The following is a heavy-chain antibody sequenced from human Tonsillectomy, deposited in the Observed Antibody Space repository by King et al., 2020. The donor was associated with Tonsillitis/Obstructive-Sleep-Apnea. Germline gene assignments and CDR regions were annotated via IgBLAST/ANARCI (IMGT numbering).Heavy chain of an antibody. J-gene: IGHJ4*02. D-gene: IGHD2-21*01. CDR2: IWYDGSNK. Sequence: VQLVESGGGVVQPGRSLRLSCAASGFTFSSYGMHWVRQAPGKGLEWVAVIWYDGSNKYYADSVKGRFTISRDNSKNTLYLQMNSLRAEDTAVYYCAREPYCGGDCYLPGIDYWGQGTLVTVSS. V-gene: IGHV3-33*01. CDR3: AREPYCGGDCYLPGIDY. CDR1: GFTFSSYG.